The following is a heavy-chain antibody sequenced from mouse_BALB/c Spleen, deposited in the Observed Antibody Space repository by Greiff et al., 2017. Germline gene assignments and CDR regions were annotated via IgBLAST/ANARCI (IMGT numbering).Heavy chain of an antibody. J-gene: IGHJ3*01. D-gene: IGHD1-1*01. CDR3: AREELLRVSFAY. Sequence: ESGPGLVKPSQSLSLTCSVTGYSITSGYYWNWIRQFPGNKLEWMGYISYDGSNNYNPSLKNRISITRDTSKNQFFLKLNSVTTEDTATYYCAREELLRVSFAYWGQGTLVTVSA. V-gene: IGHV3-6*02. CDR1: GYSITSGYY. CDR2: ISYDGSN.